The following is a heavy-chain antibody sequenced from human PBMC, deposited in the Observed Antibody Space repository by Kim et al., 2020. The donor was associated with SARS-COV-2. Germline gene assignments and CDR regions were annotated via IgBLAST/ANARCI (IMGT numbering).Heavy chain of an antibody. CDR2: ISYDGSNK. D-gene: IGHD4-4*01. CDR1: GFTFSSYA. V-gene: IGHV3-30-3*01. CDR3: ARARGGNYFRPFDY. J-gene: IGHJ4*02. Sequence: GGSLRLSCAASGFTFSSYAMHWVRQAPGKGLEWVAVISYDGSNKYYADSVKGRFTISRDNSKNTLYLQMNSLRAEDTAVYYCARARGGNYFRPFDYWGQGTLVTVS.